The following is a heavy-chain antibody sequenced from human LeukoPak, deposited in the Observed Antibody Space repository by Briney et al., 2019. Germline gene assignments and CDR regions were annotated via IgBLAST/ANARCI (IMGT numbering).Heavy chain of an antibody. CDR2: ISSSLFTI. CDR3: ARVYSPSLYSGYDYVGYNWFDP. V-gene: IGHV3-48*01. D-gene: IGHD5-12*01. Sequence: GGSLRLSCAASGFTFSTYSMNWVRQAPGKGLEWVSYISSSLFTIYYADSVKGRFTISRDNSKNTLYLQMNSLRAEDTAVYYCARVYSPSLYSGYDYVGYNWFDPWGQGTLVTVSS. J-gene: IGHJ5*02. CDR1: GFTFSTYS.